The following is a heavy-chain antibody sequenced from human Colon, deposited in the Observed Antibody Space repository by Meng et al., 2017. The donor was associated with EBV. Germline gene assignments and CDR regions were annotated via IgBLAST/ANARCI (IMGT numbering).Heavy chain of an antibody. V-gene: IGHV4-61*01. CDR3: ARVSGRSFDP. D-gene: IGHD3-10*01. Sequence: QVQLQESGPGLVKPSETLSLTCTVSGDSVANGRYYWSWIRQPPGKGLEWIAYIYYIGGTNYNPSLKSRLTVSLDTSKNQFSLSLRSVTAADTAVYYCARVSGRSFDPWGQGTLVTVSS. J-gene: IGHJ5*02. CDR2: IYYIGGT. CDR1: GDSVANGRYY.